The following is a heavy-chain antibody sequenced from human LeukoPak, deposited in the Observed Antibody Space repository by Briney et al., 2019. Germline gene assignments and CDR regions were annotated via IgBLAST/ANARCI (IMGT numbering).Heavy chain of an antibody. CDR1: GGSTSSYY. CDR2: IYYSGST. V-gene: IGHV4-59*01. CDR3: ARVPYYDIWEGRYYFDY. Sequence: NPSETLSLTCTVSGGSTSSYYWSWIRQPPGKGLEWIGYIYYSGSTNYNPSLKSRVTISVDTSKNQFSLKLSSVTAADTAVYYCARVPYYDIWEGRYYFDYWGQGTLVTVSS. D-gene: IGHD3-9*01. J-gene: IGHJ4*02.